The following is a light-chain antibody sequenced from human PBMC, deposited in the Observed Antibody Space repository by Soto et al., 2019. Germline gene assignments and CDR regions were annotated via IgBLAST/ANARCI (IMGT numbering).Light chain of an antibody. CDR1: SSDVGGYNY. V-gene: IGLV2-14*01. CDR2: EVS. J-gene: IGLJ2*01. CDR3: SSYTSSSTAV. Sequence: VLTQPASVSGSPGQSITISCTGTSSDVGGYNYVSWYQQHPGKAPKLMIYEVSNRPSGVSNRFSGSKSGNTASLTISGLQAEDEADYYCSSYTSSSTAVFGGGTKVTVL.